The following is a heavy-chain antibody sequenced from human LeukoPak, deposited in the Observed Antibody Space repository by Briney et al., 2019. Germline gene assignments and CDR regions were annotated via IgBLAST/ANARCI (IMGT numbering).Heavy chain of an antibody. D-gene: IGHD4-17*01. V-gene: IGHV4-39*01. CDR2: IYYSGSA. Sequence: SETLSLTCTVSGGSISIITYYWGGIRQPPGKGLGWIGSIYYSGSAYNNPSLKSRVTIFVDTSKNQFSLKLSSVTATDTAVYYCARTYGDYDDAFDVWGQGTMVTVSS. CDR3: ARTYGDYDDAFDV. CDR1: GGSISIITYY. J-gene: IGHJ3*01.